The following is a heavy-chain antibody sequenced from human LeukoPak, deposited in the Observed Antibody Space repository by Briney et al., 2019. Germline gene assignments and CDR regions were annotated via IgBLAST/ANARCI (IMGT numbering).Heavy chain of an antibody. CDR1: GFNFNDYA. CDR2: ISGDGGST. V-gene: IGHV3-43*02. Sequence: GGSLRLSCVASGFNFNDYAMHWVRQAPGKGLEWVSLISGDGGSTYYADSVKGRFTISRDNSKNSLYLQMNSLRTEDTALYYCAKDAAAGFYGMDVWGQGTTVTVSS. J-gene: IGHJ6*02. CDR3: AKDAAAGFYGMDV. D-gene: IGHD6-13*01.